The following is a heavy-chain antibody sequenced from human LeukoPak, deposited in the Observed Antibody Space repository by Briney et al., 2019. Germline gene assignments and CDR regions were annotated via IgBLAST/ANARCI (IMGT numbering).Heavy chain of an antibody. CDR3: ARGRVPAARGYNWFDP. CDR1: GWSFNDYY. CDR2: INARGDT. D-gene: IGHD2-2*01. J-gene: IGHJ5*02. Sequence: SETLSLTCAVHGWSFNDYYWNWVRQPPGKGLEWIGEINARGDTNYNPSLKNRVTISVDSSKNQFSLTLTSMIAADTAIYYCARGRVPAARGYNWFDPWGQGTLVTVSS. V-gene: IGHV4-34*01.